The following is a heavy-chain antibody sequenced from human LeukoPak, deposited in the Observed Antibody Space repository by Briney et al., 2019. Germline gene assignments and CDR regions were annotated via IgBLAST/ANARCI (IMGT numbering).Heavy chain of an antibody. Sequence: SVKVSCKASGGTFSSYAISWVRQAPGQGLEWMGGIIPIFGTANYAQKFQGRVTITTDESTSTAYMELSSLRSEDTSVYYCATGKDRSGYYYSLDYWGQGTLVAVSS. D-gene: IGHD3-22*01. V-gene: IGHV1-69*05. J-gene: IGHJ4*02. CDR1: GGTFSSYA. CDR3: ATGKDRSGYYYSLDY. CDR2: IIPIFGTA.